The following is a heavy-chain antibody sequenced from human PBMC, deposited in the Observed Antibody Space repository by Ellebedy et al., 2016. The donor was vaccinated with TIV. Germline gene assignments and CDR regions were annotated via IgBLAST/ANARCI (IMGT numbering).Heavy chain of an antibody. V-gene: IGHV4-59*04. CDR2: IYYSGRT. J-gene: IGHJ6*02. D-gene: IGHD1-26*01. CDR3: AKVGASTFGYYYYGMDV. CDR1: GFTFSSYG. Sequence: MPGGSLRLSCAASGFTFSSYGMNWVRQPPGKGLEWIGTIYYSGRTYYNPSLNSRVTISVDTSKNQFSLKLRSVTAADTAVYYCAKVGASTFGYYYYGMDVWGQGTTVTVSS.